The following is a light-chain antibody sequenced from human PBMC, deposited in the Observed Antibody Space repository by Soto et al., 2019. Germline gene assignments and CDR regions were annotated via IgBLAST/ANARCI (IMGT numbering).Light chain of an antibody. V-gene: IGLV2-8*01. Sequence: QSVLTQPPSVSGSAGQSVTISCTGPTNDVGGFNYVSWYQQHPGRVPKLIIYEVDKRPSGVPDRFSGSKSGNTASLTVSGLQADDEADYYCTSYAGNSNYVFGTGTKV. CDR1: TNDVGGFNY. J-gene: IGLJ1*01. CDR3: TSYAGNSNYV. CDR2: EVD.